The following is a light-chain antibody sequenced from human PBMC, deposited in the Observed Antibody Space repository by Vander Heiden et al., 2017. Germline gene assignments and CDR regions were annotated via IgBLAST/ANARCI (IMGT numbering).Light chain of an antibody. Sequence: AIRMTQSPSSFSASTGDRVTITCRASQGISSYLAWYQQKPGKAPKLLIYAASTLQSGVPSRFSGSGSGTDFTLTISCLQSEDFATYYCQHEDSSPCTFGQGTKMEIK. V-gene: IGKV1-8*01. CDR3: QHEDSSPCT. CDR2: AAS. CDR1: QGISSY. J-gene: IGKJ2*02.